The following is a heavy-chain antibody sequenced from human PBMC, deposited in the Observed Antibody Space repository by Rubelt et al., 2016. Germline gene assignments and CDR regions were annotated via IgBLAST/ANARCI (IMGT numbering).Heavy chain of an antibody. J-gene: IGHJ4*01. V-gene: IGHV5-10-1*01. CDR2: IDPSDSYT. D-gene: IGHD6-6*01. Sequence: MGRIDPSDSYTNYSPSFQGHVTISADKSINTAYLQWSSLKASDTAIYYCARHSYSSSSAYHYWGHGTLVTVSP. CDR3: ARHSYSSSSAYHY.